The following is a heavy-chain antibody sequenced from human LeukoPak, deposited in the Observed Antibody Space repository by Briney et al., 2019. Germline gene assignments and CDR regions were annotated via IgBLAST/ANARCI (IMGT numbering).Heavy chain of an antibody. J-gene: IGHJ5*02. D-gene: IGHD3-22*01. Sequence: GGSLRLSCAASGFTFSSYGMHWVRQAPGKGLEWVAVISYDGSNKYYADSVKGRFTISRDNAKNSLYLQMNSLRAEDTALYYCARDRGSGYYYNWFDPWGQGTLVTVSS. CDR2: ISYDGSNK. CDR1: GFTFSSYG. CDR3: ARDRGSGYYYNWFDP. V-gene: IGHV3-30*03.